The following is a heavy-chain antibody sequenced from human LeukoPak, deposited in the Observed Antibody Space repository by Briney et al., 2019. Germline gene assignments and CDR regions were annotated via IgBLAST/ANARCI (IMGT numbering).Heavy chain of an antibody. CDR1: GLIISNYW. D-gene: IGHD6-13*01. V-gene: IGHV3-74*01. CDR2: INSEGSGT. Sequence: GGSLRLSCAASGLIISNYWMHWVRQAPGKGLVWVARINSEGSGTTYADSVKGRFTISRDNAKNTLYLQMSSLRAEDTAVYYCAKDIYPGIAAAGGDYYFDYWGQGTLVTVSS. J-gene: IGHJ4*02. CDR3: AKDIYPGIAAAGGDYYFDY.